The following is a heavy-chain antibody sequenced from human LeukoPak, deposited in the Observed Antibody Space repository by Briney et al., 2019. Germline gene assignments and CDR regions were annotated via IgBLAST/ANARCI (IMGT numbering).Heavy chain of an antibody. CDR1: GFTFSNYA. D-gene: IGHD3-10*01. J-gene: IGHJ4*02. CDR2: ISSTGSYI. CDR3: AGSEEACFDY. V-gene: IGHV3-21*01. Sequence: GGSLRLSCAASGFTFSNYAMSWVRQAPGKGLEWVSSISSTGSYIFYADSVKGRFTISRDNAKNSLYLQMNSLRAEDTAVYYCAGSEEACFDYWGQGTLVTVSS.